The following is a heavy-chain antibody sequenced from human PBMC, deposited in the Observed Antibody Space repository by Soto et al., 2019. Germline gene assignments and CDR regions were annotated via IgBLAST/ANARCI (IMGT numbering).Heavy chain of an antibody. V-gene: IGHV1-2*02. Sequence: ASVKVSCKASGYSFTAYYLHWVRQAPGQGLEWMGWINPNSGVTNSAPQFQGRVTMTSDRTVSTAYLELTRLKSDDTAVYYCVKDSLVFDPWGQGTLVTVSS. D-gene: IGHD4-4*01. J-gene: IGHJ5*02. CDR2: INPNSGVT. CDR3: VKDSLVFDP. CDR1: GYSFTAYY.